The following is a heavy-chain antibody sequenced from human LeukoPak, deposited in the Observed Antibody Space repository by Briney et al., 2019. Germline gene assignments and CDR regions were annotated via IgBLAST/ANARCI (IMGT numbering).Heavy chain of an antibody. CDR1: GFTFSSYS. CDR2: ISSSSSTI. J-gene: IGHJ3*02. D-gene: IGHD2-15*01. CDR3: ARERPLDPRLGGAFDI. V-gene: IGHV3-48*01. Sequence: GGFLRLSCAASGFTFSSYSMNWVRQAPGKGLEWVSYISSSSSTIYYADSVKGRFTISRDNAKNSLYLQMNSLRAEDTAVYYCARERPLDPRLGGAFDIWGQGTMVTVSS.